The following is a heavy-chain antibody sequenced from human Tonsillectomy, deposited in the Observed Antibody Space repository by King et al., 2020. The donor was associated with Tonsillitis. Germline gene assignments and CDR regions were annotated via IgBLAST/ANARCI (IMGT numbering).Heavy chain of an antibody. CDR3: AKLLRGPSYYYYGMDV. Sequence: QLVQSGGTLVQPGGSLRLSCAASGFTIGTYAMPWVRLAPGKGLEWVSTISGSGGSTYYADSVKGRFTISRDNSRNTLYLQMNSLRAEDTAVYYCAKLLRGPSYYYYGMDVWGQGTAVTVSS. D-gene: IGHD3-10*01. J-gene: IGHJ6*02. CDR1: GFTIGTYA. V-gene: IGHV3-23*04. CDR2: ISGSGGST.